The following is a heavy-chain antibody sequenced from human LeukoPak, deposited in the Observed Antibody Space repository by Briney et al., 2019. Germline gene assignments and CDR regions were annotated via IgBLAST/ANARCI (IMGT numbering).Heavy chain of an antibody. CDR2: IYSSGST. J-gene: IGHJ4*02. Sequence: PSESLSLTCPVYGGSINSYYWSWIRQPAWKGLEWIGRIYSSGSTLYNPSLKTRVTISVDSSKKQFSLKLSSVTAADTAVYYCARDRNGDGATYFSYWGQGTLVTVSS. CDR3: ARDRNGDGATYFSY. D-gene: IGHD4/OR15-4a*01. V-gene: IGHV4-4*07. CDR1: GGSINSYY.